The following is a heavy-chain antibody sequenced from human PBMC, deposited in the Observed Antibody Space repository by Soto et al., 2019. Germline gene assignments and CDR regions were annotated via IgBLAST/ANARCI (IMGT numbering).Heavy chain of an antibody. J-gene: IGHJ6*02. CDR3: VKEGRGSSTSCSRCYGLDV. CDR1: GFTFSTYG. Sequence: GGSLRLSCGASGFTFSTYGMHWVRQAPGKGLEWVAALSHDESNKFYAASVKGRLTISRDNSKNTLYLEMFSLRAEDTAVYYCVKEGRGSSTSCSRCYGLDVWGQGTTVTVSS. D-gene: IGHD2-2*01. V-gene: IGHV3-30*18. CDR2: LSHDESNK.